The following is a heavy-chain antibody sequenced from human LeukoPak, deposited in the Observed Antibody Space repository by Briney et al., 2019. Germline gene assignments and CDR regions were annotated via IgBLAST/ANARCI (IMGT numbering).Heavy chain of an antibody. Sequence: SVKVSCKASGGTFTSYAISWVRQAPGQGIEWMGGSIPIFGTANYAQKVQGRVTITTDESTSTAYIELSSLRSEDTAVYYCARRYCSGGSCYSGGFDYWGQGTLVTVSS. CDR3: ARRYCSGGSCYSGGFDY. J-gene: IGHJ4*02. CDR2: SIPIFGTA. D-gene: IGHD2-15*01. CDR1: GGTFTSYA. V-gene: IGHV1-69*05.